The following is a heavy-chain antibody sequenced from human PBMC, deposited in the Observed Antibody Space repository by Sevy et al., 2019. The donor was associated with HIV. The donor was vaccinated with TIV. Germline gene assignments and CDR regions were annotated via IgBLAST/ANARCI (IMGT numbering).Heavy chain of an antibody. D-gene: IGHD3-10*01. V-gene: IGHV1-46*03. CDR3: GGVGVQGVTSFDY. Sequence: ASVKVSCKASGYTFTSYYIHWVRQVPGQGLEWMGIINPSGGRRDYAQKFQGRVTMTRDTSTSTVYMELSSLTSEDTAVYYCGGVGVQGVTSFDYWGQGTLVTVSS. CDR1: GYTFTSYY. CDR2: INPSGGRR. J-gene: IGHJ4*02.